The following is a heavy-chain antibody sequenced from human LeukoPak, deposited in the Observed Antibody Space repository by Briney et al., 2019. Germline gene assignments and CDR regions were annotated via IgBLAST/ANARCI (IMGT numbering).Heavy chain of an antibody. CDR1: GFTFSGSA. CDR3: TSGDYRAFQGIDY. J-gene: IGHJ4*02. Sequence: GGSLKLSCAASGFTFSGSAMHWVRQASGKGLEWVGRIRSKANSYATAYAASVKGRFIISRDDSKNTAYLQMNSLKTEDTAVYYCTSGDYRAFQGIDYWGQGTLVTVSS. V-gene: IGHV3-73*01. CDR2: IRSKANSYAT. D-gene: IGHD4-17*01.